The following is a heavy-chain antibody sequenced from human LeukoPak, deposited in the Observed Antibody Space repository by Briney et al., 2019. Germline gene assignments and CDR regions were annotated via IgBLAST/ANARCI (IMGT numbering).Heavy chain of an antibody. CDR2: ISGSGGST. J-gene: IGHJ4*02. CDR3: AKAPPYFDWLLLTFPFDY. CDR1: GFTFSSYG. V-gene: IGHV3-23*01. D-gene: IGHD3-9*01. Sequence: GGSLRLSCAASGFTFSSYGMSWVRQAPGKGLEWVSAISGSGGSTYYADSVKGRFTISRDNSKNTLYLQMNSLRAEDTAVYYCAKAPPYFDWLLLTFPFDYWGQGTLVTVSS.